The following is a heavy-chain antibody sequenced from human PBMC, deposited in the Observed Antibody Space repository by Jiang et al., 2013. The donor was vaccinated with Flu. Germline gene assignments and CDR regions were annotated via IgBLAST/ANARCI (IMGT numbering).Heavy chain of an antibody. J-gene: IGHJ4*02. CDR1: GFTFSSYT. CDR3: ARVLRPGYYFDY. D-gene: IGHD3-10*01. V-gene: IGHV3-21*01. CDR2: ISSSSSYI. Sequence: GGSLRLSCAASGFTFSSYTMNWVRQAPGKGLEWVSSISSSSSYIYYADSLKGRFTISRDNAENSLYLQMSSLRAEDTAVYYCARVLRPGYYFDYWGQGTLVTVSS.